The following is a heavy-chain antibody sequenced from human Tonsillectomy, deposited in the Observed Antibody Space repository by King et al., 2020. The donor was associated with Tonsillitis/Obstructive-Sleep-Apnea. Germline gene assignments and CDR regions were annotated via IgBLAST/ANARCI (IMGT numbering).Heavy chain of an antibody. Sequence: VQLQQWGAGLLKPSETLSLTCAVYGGSFSGYYWSWIRQPPGKGLEWIGEINHRGSTNYNPSLKSRVTISVDTSKNQFSLKLSPVTAADTDVYYCAGGGGDYNWFDPWGQGTLVTVSS. V-gene: IGHV4-34*01. CDR3: AGGGGDYNWFDP. CDR1: GGSFSGYY. CDR2: INHRGST. D-gene: IGHD2-21*02. J-gene: IGHJ5*02.